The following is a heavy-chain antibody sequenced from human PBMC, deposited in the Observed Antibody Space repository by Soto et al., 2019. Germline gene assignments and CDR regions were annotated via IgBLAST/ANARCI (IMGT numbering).Heavy chain of an antibody. D-gene: IGHD3-9*01. J-gene: IGHJ4*02. CDR2: ISSSSRYI. CDR1: GFTFSSYS. Sequence: GGSLRLSCAASGFTFSSYSMNWVRQAPGKGLEWVSSISSSSRYIYYPDSVKGRFTISRDNAKNSLYLQMSSLRAEDTAVYYCARQWTNYDILTGYFQYYFDYWGQGTLVTVSS. CDR3: ARQWTNYDILTGYFQYYFDY. V-gene: IGHV3-21*01.